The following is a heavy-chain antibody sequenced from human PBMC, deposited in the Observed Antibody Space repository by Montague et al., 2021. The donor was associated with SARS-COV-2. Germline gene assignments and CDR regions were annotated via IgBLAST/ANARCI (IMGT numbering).Heavy chain of an antibody. CDR2: ISYDGSKK. D-gene: IGHD4-17*01. CDR3: ARYGDESPADYYYYGMDV. J-gene: IGHJ6*02. V-gene: IGHV3-30-3*01. CDR1: GFTFSSYA. Sequence: SLSLSWSASGFTFSSYAMHWVRQAPGKGLEWVAVISYDGSKKYYADSVKGRFTISRDNSKNTLYLQMNSLRAEDTAVYYCARYGDESPADYYYYGMDVWGQGTTVTVSS.